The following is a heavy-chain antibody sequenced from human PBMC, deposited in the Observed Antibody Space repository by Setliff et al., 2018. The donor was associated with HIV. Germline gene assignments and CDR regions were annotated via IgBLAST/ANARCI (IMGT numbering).Heavy chain of an antibody. CDR2: IYYSGST. Sequence: PSETLSLTCTVSGGSISSYYWSWIRQPPGKGLEWIGYIYYSGSTNYNPSLKSRVTISVDTSKNQFSLTLSSVSGADTALYFCARGGKRAFDIWGQGAMVTVSS. CDR1: GGSISSYY. CDR3: ARGGKRAFDI. V-gene: IGHV4-59*01. J-gene: IGHJ3*02.